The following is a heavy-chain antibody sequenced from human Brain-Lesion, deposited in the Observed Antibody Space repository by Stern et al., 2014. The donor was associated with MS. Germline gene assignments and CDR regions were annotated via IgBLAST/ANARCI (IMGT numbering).Heavy chain of an antibody. Sequence: QVTLKESGPVLVKPTETLTLTCSVSGFSLSNVAMGVSWIRQPPAKALECLAHIFSTGETAYSTSLKSRLTISKDTSRSQVVLTMTTMDPVDTATYYCARMREYCSGGICFAGYSDSWGQGTLVTVSS. CDR1: GFSLSNVAMG. J-gene: IGHJ4*02. D-gene: IGHD2-15*01. CDR3: ARMREYCSGGICFAGYSDS. CDR2: IFSTGET. V-gene: IGHV2-26*01.